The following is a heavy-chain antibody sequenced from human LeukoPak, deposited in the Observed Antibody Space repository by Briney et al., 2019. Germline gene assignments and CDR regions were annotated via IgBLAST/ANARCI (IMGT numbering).Heavy chain of an antibody. CDR1: GFTFSTFW. CDR3: ARGRGTYGLYYFDY. V-gene: IGHV3-7*04. Sequence: GGSLRRSCTASGFTFSTFWMTWVRQAPGKGLEWVANIKQDGSEQYYVDSVKGRFTISRDNAKNSLSLQMNSLRAEDTALYYCARGRGTYGLYYFDYWGQGSLVTVSS. J-gene: IGHJ4*02. D-gene: IGHD3-10*01. CDR2: IKQDGSEQ.